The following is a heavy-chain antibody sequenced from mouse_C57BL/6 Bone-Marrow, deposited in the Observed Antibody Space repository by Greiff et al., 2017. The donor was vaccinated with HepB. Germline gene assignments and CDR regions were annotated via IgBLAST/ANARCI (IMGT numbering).Heavy chain of an antibody. CDR2: INPGSGGT. J-gene: IGHJ4*01. CDR3: ARSRVHYGSSPYYYAMDY. D-gene: IGHD1-1*01. Sequence: QVQLQQSGAELVRPGTSVKVSCKASGYAFTNYLIEWVKQRPGQGLEWIGVINPGSGGTNYNEKFKGKATLTADKSSSTAYMQLSSLTSEDSAVYFCARSRVHYGSSPYYYAMDYWGQGTSVTVSS. V-gene: IGHV1-54*01. CDR1: GYAFTNYL.